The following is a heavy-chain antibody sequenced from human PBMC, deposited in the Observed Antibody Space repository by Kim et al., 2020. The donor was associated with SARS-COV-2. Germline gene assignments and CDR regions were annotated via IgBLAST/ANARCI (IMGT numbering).Heavy chain of an antibody. CDR3: ARVGGLLWFGAVIGRGPPDY. D-gene: IGHD3-10*01. J-gene: IGHJ4*02. Sequence: SETLSLTCAVYGGSFSGYYWSWIRQPPGKGLEWIGEINHSGSTNYNPSLKSRVTISVDTSKNQFSLKLSSVTAADTAVYYCARVGGLLWFGAVIGRGPPDYWGQGTLVTVSS. CDR2: INHSGST. V-gene: IGHV4-34*01. CDR1: GGSFSGYY.